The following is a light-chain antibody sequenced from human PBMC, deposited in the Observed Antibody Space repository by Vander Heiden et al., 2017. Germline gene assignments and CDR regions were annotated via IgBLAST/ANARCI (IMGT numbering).Light chain of an antibody. J-gene: IGLJ2*01. CDR2: DNY. V-gene: IGLV1-51*01. Sequence: QSVLTHPPSVSAAPGQKVTVSCSGSSSNIGNNYVSWYQHFPGTAPKLLIYDNYQRPSGIPDRFSGSTSGTSATLDITGLQTGDEADYYCAAWDDSLRVVLFGGGTKVTVL. CDR3: AAWDDSLRVVL. CDR1: SSNIGNNY.